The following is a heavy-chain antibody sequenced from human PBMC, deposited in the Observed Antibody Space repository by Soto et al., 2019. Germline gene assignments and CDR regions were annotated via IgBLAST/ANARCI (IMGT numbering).Heavy chain of an antibody. CDR3: AKDRRAGGNSAFYFDF. V-gene: IGHV3-23*01. CDR1: GFKFSNYA. Sequence: GSLRLSCAASGFKFSNYAMSWVRQAPGKGLEWVSLISATGGGTYYADSVKGRFTISRDNSHNTLYLQVHSLTAEDKAVYYCAKDRRAGGNSAFYFDFWGQGAQVTVSS. J-gene: IGHJ4*02. D-gene: IGHD3-16*01. CDR2: ISATGGGT.